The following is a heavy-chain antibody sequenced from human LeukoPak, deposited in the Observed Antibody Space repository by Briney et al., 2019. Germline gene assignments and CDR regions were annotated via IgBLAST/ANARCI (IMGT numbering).Heavy chain of an antibody. V-gene: IGHV3-11*01. J-gene: IGHJ6*02. Sequence: GGSLRLSCAASGFTFSDYYMSWIRQAPGKRLEWVSYISSSGSTIYYADSVKGRFTISRDNSKNTVFLQMNSLRVEDTAVYYCAKELYSTSDFYYGMDVWGQGTTVTVSS. CDR1: GFTFSDYY. D-gene: IGHD4-11*01. CDR3: AKELYSTSDFYYGMDV. CDR2: ISSSGSTI.